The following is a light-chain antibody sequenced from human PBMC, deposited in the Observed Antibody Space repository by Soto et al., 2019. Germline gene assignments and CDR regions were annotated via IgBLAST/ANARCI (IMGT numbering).Light chain of an antibody. J-gene: IGKJ4*01. V-gene: IGKV4-1*01. Sequence: DFVMTQSPDSLAVSPGERATINCKSSQSVLYSSNNKNYLAWYHQKPGQPPKLLIYWASTRESGVPDRYSGSGSGTDFTLTISSLQAEDVAVYYCQQYYGTPLTFGGGTKVEIK. CDR3: QQYYGTPLT. CDR1: QSVLYSSNNKNY. CDR2: WAS.